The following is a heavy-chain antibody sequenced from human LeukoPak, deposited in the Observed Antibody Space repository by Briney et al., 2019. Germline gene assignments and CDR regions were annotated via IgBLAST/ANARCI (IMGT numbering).Heavy chain of an antibody. D-gene: IGHD5-18*01. CDR1: GYRFTNYW. CDR3: ARGGTYRYGSSDY. J-gene: IGHJ4*02. CDR2: IHPGDSGT. Sequence: PGESLKISCRASGYRFTNYWIGWVRQMPGKGLEWMGIIHPGDSGTKYSPSFQDQVTMSFDESTTTAYLQWSSLRASDSAIYYCARGGTYRYGSSDYWGQGTLVTVSS. V-gene: IGHV5-51*01.